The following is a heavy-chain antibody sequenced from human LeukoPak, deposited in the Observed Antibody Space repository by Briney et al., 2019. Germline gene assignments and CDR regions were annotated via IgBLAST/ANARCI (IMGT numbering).Heavy chain of an antibody. D-gene: IGHD3-9*01. Sequence: PGGSLRPSCAASGFIFGGYSMHWVRQAPGKGLDWVTVISNDGKKEYYADSVKGRYTILRDNSKNTLYLQMNSLRAEDTAVYYCAKPTFLGDILTGYYTDYWGQGTLVTVSS. J-gene: IGHJ4*02. CDR2: ISNDGKKE. CDR3: AKPTFLGDILTGYYTDY. V-gene: IGHV3-30*18. CDR1: GFIFGGYS.